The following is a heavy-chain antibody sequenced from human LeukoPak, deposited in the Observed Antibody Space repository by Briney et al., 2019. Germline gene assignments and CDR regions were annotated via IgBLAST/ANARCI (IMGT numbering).Heavy chain of an antibody. Sequence: PGGSLTLSCAASGLIFSSYAMRWVPQATGKGRVWVSTISGSGGSTYYADSVKGRFTIYRDNSKNTVYQQMNSLRAEDTGVYYCAKDRSCINDVCHGAFDYWGQGTLVTVSS. D-gene: IGHD2-8*01. CDR2: ISGSGGST. V-gene: IGHV3-23*01. CDR1: GLIFSSYA. CDR3: AKDRSCINDVCHGAFDY. J-gene: IGHJ4*02.